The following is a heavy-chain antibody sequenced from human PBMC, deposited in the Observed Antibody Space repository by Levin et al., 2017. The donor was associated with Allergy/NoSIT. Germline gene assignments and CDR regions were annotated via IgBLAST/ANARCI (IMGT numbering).Heavy chain of an antibody. V-gene: IGHV2-70*04. CDR2: IDWDDDK. D-gene: IGHD6-19*01. CDR3: TIAVAGTEAFDI. Sequence: SGPTLVKPTQTLTLTCTFSGFSLSTSGMRVSWIRQPPGKALEWLARIDWDDDKFYSTSLKTRLTISKDTSKNQVVLTMTNMDPVDTATYYCTIAVAGTEAFDIWGQGTMVTVSS. J-gene: IGHJ3*02. CDR1: GFSLSTSGMR.